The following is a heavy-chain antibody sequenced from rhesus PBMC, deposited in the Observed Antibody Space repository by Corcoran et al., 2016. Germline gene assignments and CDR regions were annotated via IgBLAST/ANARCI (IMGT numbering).Heavy chain of an antibody. Sequence: VQLVESGGGLGQPGGSLRLSCAASGFTFSSYGMHWVRQPPGKGLEWIGRISGSGGSTDYNPSLKSRVTISTDTSKNQFSLKLSSVTAADTAVYYCARDRVNWNDAYFDYWGQGVLVTVSS. D-gene: IGHD1-7*02. CDR2: ISGSGGST. J-gene: IGHJ4*01. CDR1: GFTFSSYG. CDR3: ARDRVNWNDAYFDY. V-gene: IGHV4-173*01.